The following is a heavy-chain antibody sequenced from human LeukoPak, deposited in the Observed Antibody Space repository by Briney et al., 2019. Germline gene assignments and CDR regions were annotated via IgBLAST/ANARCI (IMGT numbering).Heavy chain of an antibody. CDR2: IYYSGST. D-gene: IGHD1-26*01. Sequence: SETLSLTCTVSGGSISSSSYYWGWIRQPPGKGLEWIGSIYYSGSTYYNPSLKSRVTISVDTSKNQFSLKLSSVTAADTAVYYCAREGGGGTYYYYYYYGMDVWGQGTTVTVSS. J-gene: IGHJ6*02. CDR3: AREGGGGTYYYYYYYGMDV. V-gene: IGHV4-39*07. CDR1: GGSISSSSYY.